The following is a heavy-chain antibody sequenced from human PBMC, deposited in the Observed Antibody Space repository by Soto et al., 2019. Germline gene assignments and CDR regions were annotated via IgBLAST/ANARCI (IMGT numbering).Heavy chain of an antibody. V-gene: IGHV3-66*01. D-gene: IGHD3-22*01. CDR3: ARMYYYDGSGYYYKYWYFDL. J-gene: IGHJ2*01. CDR2: IYSGGST. CDR1: GFSVSSSY. Sequence: EVQLVESGGGLVQPGGSLRLSCAASGFSVSSSYMSWVRQAPGKGLEWVSVIYSGGSTCYADSVKGRFTISRDNSKNTLYLQMNSLRAEDTAVYYCARMYYYDGSGYYYKYWYFDLWGRGTLVTVSS.